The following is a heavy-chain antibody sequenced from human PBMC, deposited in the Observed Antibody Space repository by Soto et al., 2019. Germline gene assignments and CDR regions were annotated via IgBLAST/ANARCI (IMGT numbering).Heavy chain of an antibody. V-gene: IGHV3-21*01. CDR2: ISSSSYI. CDR3: ASLVVVAAPSDY. CDR1: GFTFSSYS. J-gene: IGHJ4*02. D-gene: IGHD2-15*01. Sequence: PGGSLRLSCAASGFTFSSYSMNWVRQAPGKGLEWVPSISSSSYIYYADSVKGRFTISRDNAKNSLYLQMNSLRAEDTAVYYCASLVVVAAPSDYWGQGTLVTVSS.